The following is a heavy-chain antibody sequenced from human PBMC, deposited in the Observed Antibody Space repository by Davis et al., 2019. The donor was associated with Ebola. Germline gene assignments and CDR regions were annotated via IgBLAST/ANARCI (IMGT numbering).Heavy chain of an antibody. V-gene: IGHV3-49*04. CDR1: GFTLGDYA. CDR3: SRDLKQRPPSYYDGMDV. J-gene: IGHJ6*02. Sequence: GGSLRLSCRVSGFTLGDYALNWVRQASGKGLEWVGFIRSKAYGGKPAYAASVKGRFTISRDDSKSIAYLQMDSLKIEDTAVYYCSRDLKQRPPSYYDGMDVWGQGTSVTVSS. CDR2: IRSKAYGGKP. D-gene: IGHD6-6*01.